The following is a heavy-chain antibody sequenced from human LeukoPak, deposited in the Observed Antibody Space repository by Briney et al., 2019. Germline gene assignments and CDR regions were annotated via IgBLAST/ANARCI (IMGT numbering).Heavy chain of an antibody. CDR3: ARVWSGGVVYYYGSGSSLGAFDI. CDR1: DGSISSDSYY. Sequence: KPSETLSLTCTVPDGSISSDSYYWGWIRQPPGKGLEWIGSIYYSGSSYYGPSLKSRVTISVDTSKHQFSLKMRSVTAADTAVYYCARVWSGGVVYYYGSGSSLGAFDIWGQGTMVTVSS. J-gene: IGHJ3*02. V-gene: IGHV4-39*01. D-gene: IGHD3-10*01. CDR2: IYYSGSS.